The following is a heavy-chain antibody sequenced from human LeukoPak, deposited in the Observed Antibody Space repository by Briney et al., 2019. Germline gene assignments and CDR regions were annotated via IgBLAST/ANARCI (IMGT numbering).Heavy chain of an antibody. CDR2: ISGSADKT. V-gene: IGHV3-23*01. Sequence: GGSLRLSCAASGFTFTSYAITWVRQAPGKGLEWVSAISGSADKTHYADSVKGRFTISRDNSKNTLYLQMNTLRAEDTALYYCAKDWSCDYWGQGTLVTVSS. D-gene: IGHD1-26*01. CDR1: GFTFTSYA. J-gene: IGHJ4*02. CDR3: AKDWSCDY.